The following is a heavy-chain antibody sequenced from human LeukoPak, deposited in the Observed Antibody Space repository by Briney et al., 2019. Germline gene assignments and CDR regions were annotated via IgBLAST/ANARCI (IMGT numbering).Heavy chain of an antibody. D-gene: IGHD6-13*01. Sequence: LETLSLTCTVVGGSVSGYYWTWIRQPAGKGLEWIGEINHSGSTNYNPSLKSRVTISVDTSKNQFSLKLSSVTAADTAVYYCARGSSSWYGNDAFDIWGQGTMVTVSS. CDR2: INHSGST. V-gene: IGHV4-34*01. CDR3: ARGSSSWYGNDAFDI. J-gene: IGHJ3*02. CDR1: GGSVSGYY.